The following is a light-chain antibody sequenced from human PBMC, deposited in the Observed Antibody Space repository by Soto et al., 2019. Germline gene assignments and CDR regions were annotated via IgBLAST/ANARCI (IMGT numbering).Light chain of an antibody. J-gene: IGKJ5*01. CDR2: GAS. CDR1: QNVTSNF. CDR3: QQCVSSPRT. V-gene: IGKV3-20*01. Sequence: EDALSYSPGTLSLSPGHRDTLSCRAGQNVTSNFLAWYQHTPGQAPRLLIYGASSRAAGIPDRFSGSGSGTDFTLTISRLEPGDFAVYYCQQCVSSPRTFGQGTRLEI.